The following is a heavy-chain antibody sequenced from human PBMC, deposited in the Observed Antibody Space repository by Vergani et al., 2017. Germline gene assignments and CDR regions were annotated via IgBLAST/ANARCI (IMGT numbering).Heavy chain of an antibody. Sequence: VQLQESGAEVKKPGESLRISCKGSGYSFTSYWISWVRQMPGKGLEWMGRIDPSDSYTNYSPSFQGHVTISADKSISTAYLQWSSLKASDTAMYYCARVGWSYYDSSGYYYAPGGWFDPWGQGTLVTVSS. CDR3: ARVGWSYYDSSGYYYAPGGWFDP. J-gene: IGHJ5*02. CDR1: GYSFTSYW. CDR2: IDPSDSYT. D-gene: IGHD3-22*01. V-gene: IGHV5-10-1*01.